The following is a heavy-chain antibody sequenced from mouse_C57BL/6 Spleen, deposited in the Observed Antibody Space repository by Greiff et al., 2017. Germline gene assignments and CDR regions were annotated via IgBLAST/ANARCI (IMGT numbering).Heavy chain of an antibody. D-gene: IGHD1-2*01. Sequence: QVQLKESGPELVKPGASVKISCKASGYAFSSSWMNWVKQRPGKGLEWIGRIYPGDGDTNYNGKFKGKATLTADKSSSTAYMQLSILTSEDSAVYFCARDYYGRYFDVWGTGTTVTVSS. V-gene: IGHV1-82*01. J-gene: IGHJ1*03. CDR3: ARDYYGRYFDV. CDR2: IYPGDGDT. CDR1: GYAFSSSW.